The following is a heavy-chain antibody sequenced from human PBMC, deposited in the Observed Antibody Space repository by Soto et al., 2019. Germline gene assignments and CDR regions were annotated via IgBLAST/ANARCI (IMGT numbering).Heavy chain of an antibody. CDR1: GFTFSSYA. CDR2: ISGSGGST. Sequence: PGGSLRLSCAASGFTFSSYAMSWVRQAPGKGLEWVSAISGSGGSTYYADSVKGRFTISRDNSKNTLYLQMNSLRAEDTAVYYFAKDSLYYDFWSGSNNPGDYYYMDVWGKGTTVTVSS. J-gene: IGHJ6*03. V-gene: IGHV3-23*01. D-gene: IGHD3-3*01. CDR3: AKDSLYYDFWSGSNNPGDYYYMDV.